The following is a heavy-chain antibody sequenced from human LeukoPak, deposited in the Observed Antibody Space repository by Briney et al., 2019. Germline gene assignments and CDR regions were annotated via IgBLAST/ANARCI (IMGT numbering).Heavy chain of an antibody. J-gene: IGHJ4*01. V-gene: IGHV4-4*02. Sequence: SETLCPSPEVSGGSFAISCARTWVRQPPGKGLEWIGEVHLDGRTNYNPSLKSRLIMSVDLPENHISLKLTSVTAADTAVYYCARQDGMNRRLGYWSRRPLLSVSS. D-gene: IGHD1-14*01. CDR3: ARQDGMNRRLGY. CDR1: GSFAISCA. CDR2: VHLDGRT.